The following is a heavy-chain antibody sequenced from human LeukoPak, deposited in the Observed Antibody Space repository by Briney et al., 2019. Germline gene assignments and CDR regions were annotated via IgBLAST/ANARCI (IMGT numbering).Heavy chain of an antibody. CDR3: AKEYSEYYRDTSGYFGSFDY. V-gene: IGHV3-23*01. J-gene: IGHJ4*02. D-gene: IGHD3-22*01. CDR2: ISGSGGST. Sequence: GGSLRLSCAASGFTFSSYAMSWVRQAPGKGLEWVSGISGSGGSTYDADSVQGRFTVSRDNSKNTLYLQMNSLRPEDTAIYYCAKEYSEYYRDTSGYFGSFDYWGQGALVTVSS. CDR1: GFTFSSYA.